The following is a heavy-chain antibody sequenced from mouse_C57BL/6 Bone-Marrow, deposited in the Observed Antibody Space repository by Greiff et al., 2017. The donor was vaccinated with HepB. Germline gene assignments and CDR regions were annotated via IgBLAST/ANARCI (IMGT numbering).Heavy chain of an antibody. CDR2: ISSGGDYI. CDR3: TRGYGYWYFDV. D-gene: IGHD2-14*01. Sequence: EVKVVESGEGLVKPGGSLKLSCAASGFTFSSYAMSWVRQTPEKRLEWVAYISSGGDYIYYADTVKGRFTISRDNARNTLYLQMSSLKSEDTAMYYCTRGYGYWYFDVWGTGTTVTVSS. CDR1: GFTFSSYA. V-gene: IGHV5-9-1*02. J-gene: IGHJ1*03.